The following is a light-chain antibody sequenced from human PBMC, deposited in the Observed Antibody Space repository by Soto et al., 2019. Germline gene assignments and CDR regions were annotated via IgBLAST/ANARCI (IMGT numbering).Light chain of an antibody. Sequence: QSALTQPASVSGSPGQSITISCTGTSSDVGRYIYVSWYQHHPGEAPKLMIYEVSNRPSGVSNRFSGSKSGNTASLTISGLQPEDEADYYCSSYTTTTPWVFGGGTKLTVL. CDR1: SSDVGRYIY. CDR3: SSYTTTTPWV. J-gene: IGLJ3*02. V-gene: IGLV2-14*01. CDR2: EVS.